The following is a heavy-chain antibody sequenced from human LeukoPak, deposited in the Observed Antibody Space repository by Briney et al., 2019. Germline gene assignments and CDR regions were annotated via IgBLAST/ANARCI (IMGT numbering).Heavy chain of an antibody. V-gene: IGHV3-7*05. CDR1: GFTFSSYW. CDR2: IKQDGSEK. D-gene: IGHD6-19*01. CDR3: ARGGSGFERYFDL. Sequence: PGGSLRLSCAASGFTFSSYWMSWVRQAPGKGLEWVANIKQDGSEKYYVDSVKGRFTISRDNAKNTLYLQMNSLRAEDTAVYYCARGGSGFERYFDLWGRGTLVTVSS. J-gene: IGHJ2*01.